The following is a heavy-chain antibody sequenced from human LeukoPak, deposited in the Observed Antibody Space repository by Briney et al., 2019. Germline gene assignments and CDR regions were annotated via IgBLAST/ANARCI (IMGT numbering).Heavy chain of an antibody. Sequence: SETLSLTCTVSGGSISRSSNYWGWIRQPPGKGLEWIGTVYYSGSATYNPSLKSRVTISVDTSKNQFSLKLSSVTAADTAVYYCATQGGIAAPTYFDYWGQGTLVTVSS. CDR2: VYYSGSA. CDR1: GGSISRSSNY. CDR3: ATQGGIAAPTYFDY. V-gene: IGHV4-39*07. J-gene: IGHJ4*02. D-gene: IGHD6-6*01.